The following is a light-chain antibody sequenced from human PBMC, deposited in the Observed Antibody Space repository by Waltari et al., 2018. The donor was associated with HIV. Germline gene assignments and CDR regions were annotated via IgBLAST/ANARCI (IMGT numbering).Light chain of an antibody. V-gene: IGLV10-54*01. CDR3: YAWDPGLNAWV. J-gene: IGLJ3*02. Sequence: HAGLTQPPSMSAGLGETATLTCPGATNTIGHEGVAWLQHLRGRPPKVLSYRNSNRPSGLSGRFAASRSGNILFLTITGSRSEDEAVYYCYAWDPGLNAWVFGAGIHLAGL. CDR1: TNTIGHEG. CDR2: RNS.